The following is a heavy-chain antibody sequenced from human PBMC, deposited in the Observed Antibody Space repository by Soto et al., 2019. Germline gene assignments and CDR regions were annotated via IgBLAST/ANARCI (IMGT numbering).Heavy chain of an antibody. J-gene: IGHJ5*02. CDR2: ISWDSGTL. D-gene: IGHD2-2*01. Sequence: EVQLVESGGGLVQPGRSLRLSCAASGFTFDDYAMHWVRQVPGKGLAWISGISWDSGTLGYADSVKGRFIISRDDAKKSLFLQMNSLRGEDTALYYCAQGRYPKMASPLDQWGQGTLVTVSS. CDR3: AQGRYPKMASPLDQ. CDR1: GFTFDDYA. V-gene: IGHV3-9*01.